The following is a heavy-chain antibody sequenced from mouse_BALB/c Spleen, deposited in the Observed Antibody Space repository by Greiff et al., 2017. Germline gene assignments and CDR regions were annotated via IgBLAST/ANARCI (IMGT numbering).Heavy chain of an antibody. D-gene: IGHD1-2*01. J-gene: IGHJ3*01. CDR2: ISSGGSYT. CDR3: ARLEGTTATWFAY. Sequence: EVMLVESGGGLVKPGGSLKLSCAASGFTFSSYAMSWVRQSPEKRLEWVAEISSGGSYTYYPDTVTGRFTISRDNAKNTLYLEMSSLRSEDTAMYYCARLEGTTATWFAYWGQGTLVTVSA. CDR1: GFTFSSYA. V-gene: IGHV5-9-4*01.